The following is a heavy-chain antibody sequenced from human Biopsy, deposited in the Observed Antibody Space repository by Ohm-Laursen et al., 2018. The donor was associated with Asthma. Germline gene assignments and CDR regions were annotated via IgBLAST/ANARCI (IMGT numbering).Heavy chain of an antibody. J-gene: IGHJ4*02. D-gene: IGHD1-26*01. CDR2: ISLNTSDA. CDR3: ARAPYSDAIDS. Sequence: GASVKVSCKTSGFPFTAYSIHWVRQAPGQGLEWMGWISLNTSDANLAQKFRGWVTMTRDTSISTAYLVLSGLKSHDTAVYYCARAPYSDAIDSWGQGTLVAVSS. CDR1: GFPFTAYS. V-gene: IGHV1-2*04.